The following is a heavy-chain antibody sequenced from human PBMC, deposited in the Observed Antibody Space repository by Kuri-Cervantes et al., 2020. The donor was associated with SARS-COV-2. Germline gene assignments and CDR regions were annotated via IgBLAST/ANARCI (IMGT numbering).Heavy chain of an antibody. D-gene: IGHD3-16*01. Sequence: SETLSLTCTVSGGSMSSYYWTWIRQAPGKGLEWFGYIYYSGDVNYNPALKSRVTISLDTSKNQFSLQLTSVTAADTAVYYCAKDYTEWRLGVYNYYGMDVWGPGTTVTLSS. CDR3: AKDYTEWRLGVYNYYGMDV. J-gene: IGHJ6*02. CDR2: IYYSGDV. CDR1: GGSMSSYY. V-gene: IGHV4-59*01.